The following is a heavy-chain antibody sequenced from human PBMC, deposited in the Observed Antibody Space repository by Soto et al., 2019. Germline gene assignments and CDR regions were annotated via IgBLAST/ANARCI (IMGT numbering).Heavy chain of an antibody. D-gene: IGHD3-10*01. CDR1: GGSMISYY. V-gene: IGHV4-59*08. Sequence: SETQSLACSVSGGSMISYYCSWMRHPPGKGLEWIGFIYYSGSTNYNPSLKSRVTISVDTSKNQFSLKLSSVTAADMAVYYCARLVVRGAQGYYWGQGTLVTVSS. CDR3: ARLVVRGAQGYY. CDR2: IYYSGST. J-gene: IGHJ4*02.